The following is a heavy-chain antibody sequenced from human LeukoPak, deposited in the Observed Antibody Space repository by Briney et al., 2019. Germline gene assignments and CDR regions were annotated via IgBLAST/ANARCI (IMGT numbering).Heavy chain of an antibody. CDR3: ARGGAVAGPDDAFDI. CDR2: IYPGDSDT. J-gene: IGHJ3*02. Sequence: GESLKISCKGSGYSFTSYWIGWVRQMPGKGLEWMGIIYPGDSDTRYSPSFQGQVTISADKSISTAYLQWSSLKASDTAMYYCARGGAVAGPDDAFDIWGQGTVVTVSS. D-gene: IGHD6-19*01. V-gene: IGHV5-51*01. CDR1: GYSFTSYW.